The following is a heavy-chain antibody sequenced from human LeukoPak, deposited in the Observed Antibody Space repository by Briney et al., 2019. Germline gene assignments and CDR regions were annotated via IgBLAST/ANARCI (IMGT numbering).Heavy chain of an antibody. J-gene: IGHJ3*02. CDR1: GYTFTSYY. CDR2: INPSGGST. CDR3: ARGGPGVDGYNYAFDI. V-gene: IGHV1-46*01. Sequence: ASVKVSCKASGYTFTSYYMHWVRQAPGQGLEWMGIINPSGGSTSYAQKFQGRVTMTRDMSTSTVYMELSSLRSEDTAVYYCARGGPGVDGYNYAFDIWGQGTRVTVSS. D-gene: IGHD5-24*01.